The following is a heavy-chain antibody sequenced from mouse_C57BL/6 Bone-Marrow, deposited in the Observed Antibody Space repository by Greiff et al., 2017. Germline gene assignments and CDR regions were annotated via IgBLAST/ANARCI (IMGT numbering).Heavy chain of an antibody. CDR2: INPYNGGT. D-gene: IGHD2-3*01. Sequence: EVQLQQSGPVLVKPGASVKMSCKASGYTFTDYYMNWVKQSHGKSLEWIGVINPYNGGTSYNQKFKGKATLTVDKSSSTAYMELNSLTSEDSAVYYCARDGYTSYWYFDVWGTGTTVTVSS. V-gene: IGHV1-19*01. CDR1: GYTFTDYY. CDR3: ARDGYTSYWYFDV. J-gene: IGHJ1*03.